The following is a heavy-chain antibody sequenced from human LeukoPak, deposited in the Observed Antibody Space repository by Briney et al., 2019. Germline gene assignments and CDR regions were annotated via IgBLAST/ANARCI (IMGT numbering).Heavy chain of an antibody. D-gene: IGHD3-22*01. CDR3: ARGETMIVVVSSCWFDP. CDR1: GGSISSYY. J-gene: IGHJ5*02. V-gene: IGHV4-59*12. Sequence: SETLSLTCTVSGGSISSYYWSWIRQPPGKGLEWIGYIYYSGSTNYNPSLKSRVTISVDTSKNQFSLKLSSVTAADTAVYYCARGETMIVVVSSCWFDPWGQGTLVTVSS. CDR2: IYYSGST.